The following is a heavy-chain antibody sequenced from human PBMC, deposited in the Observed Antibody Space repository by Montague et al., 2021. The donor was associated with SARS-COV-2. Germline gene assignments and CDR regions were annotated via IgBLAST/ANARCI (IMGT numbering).Heavy chain of an antibody. CDR2: NYYSGNT. CDR1: GGSISSYYYY. Sequence: SETLSLTCTVSGGSISSYYYYRIRLRQPPGLELIWIGCNYYSGNTYYNLSLQSRVTISADTSKNPLTLRLGSVTDADTAVYYCARRIRRSRLLLWVRYGFDPWGQGTLVTVSS. V-gene: IGHV4-39*01. J-gene: IGHJ5*02. CDR3: ARRIRRSRLLLWVRYGFDP. D-gene: IGHD5-18*01.